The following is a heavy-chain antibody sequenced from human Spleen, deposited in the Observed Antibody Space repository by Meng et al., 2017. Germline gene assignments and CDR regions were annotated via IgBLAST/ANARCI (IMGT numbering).Heavy chain of an antibody. CDR1: GGSISSGGYY. V-gene: IGHV4-61*02. D-gene: IGHD1-26*01. CDR2: IHTSGNT. Sequence: SETLSLTCTVSGGSISSGGYYWTWIRQPAGKGLEWIGRIHTSGNTFYNPSLKSRVTISLDTSENQFSLRLSSVTAADTAVYYCARSSKLLPNDYWGQGTLVTVSS. J-gene: IGHJ4*02. CDR3: ARSSKLLPNDY.